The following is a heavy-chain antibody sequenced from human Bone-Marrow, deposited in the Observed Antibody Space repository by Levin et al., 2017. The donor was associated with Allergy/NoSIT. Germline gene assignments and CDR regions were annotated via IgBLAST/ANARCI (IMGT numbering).Heavy chain of an antibody. D-gene: IGHD6-19*01. CDR1: GGSISSYY. Sequence: ESLKISCTVSGGSISSYYWSWIRQPPGKGLEWIGYIYYSGSTNYNPSLKSRVTISVDTSKNQFSLKLSSVTAADTAVYYCAREGLSSGWDTNNWFDPWGQGTLVTVSS. V-gene: IGHV4-59*01. J-gene: IGHJ5*02. CDR3: AREGLSSGWDTNNWFDP. CDR2: IYYSGST.